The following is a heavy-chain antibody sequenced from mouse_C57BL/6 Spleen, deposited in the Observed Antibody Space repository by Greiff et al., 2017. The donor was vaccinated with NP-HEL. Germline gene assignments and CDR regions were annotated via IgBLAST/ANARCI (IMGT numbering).Heavy chain of an antibody. D-gene: IGHD1-1*01. Sequence: EVMLVESGGGLVQPGGSLSLSCAASGFTFTDYYMSWVRQPPGKALEWLGFIRNKANGYTTEYSASVKGRFTISRDNSQSILYLQMNALRAEDSATYYCARYYYGRHWYFDVWGTGTTVTVSS. V-gene: IGHV7-3*01. J-gene: IGHJ1*03. CDR1: GFTFTDYY. CDR3: ARYYYGRHWYFDV. CDR2: IRNKANGYTT.